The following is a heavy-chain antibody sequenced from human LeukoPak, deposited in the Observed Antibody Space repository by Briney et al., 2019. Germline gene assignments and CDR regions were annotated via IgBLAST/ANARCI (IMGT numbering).Heavy chain of an antibody. CDR3: AREVGSPQGIYVDY. Sequence: PSETLSLTCTVSGGSISSGGYYWSWIRQHPGKGLEWIGYIYYSGSTYYNPSLKSRVTISVDTSKNQFSLKLSSVTAADTAVYYCAREVGSPQGIYVDYWGQGTLVTVSS. CDR2: IYYSGST. CDR1: GGSISSGGYY. V-gene: IGHV4-31*03. J-gene: IGHJ4*02. D-gene: IGHD2-2*03.